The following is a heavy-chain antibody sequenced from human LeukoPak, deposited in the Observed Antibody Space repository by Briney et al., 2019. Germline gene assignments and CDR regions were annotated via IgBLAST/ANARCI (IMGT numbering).Heavy chain of an antibody. D-gene: IGHD1-1*01. CDR2: IYGDASKT. V-gene: IGHV3-23*01. J-gene: IGHJ3*02. Sequence: PGGSLRLSCAASGFTFTTYTISWVRQAPGKGLEWVSSIYGDASKTFYADSVRGRFIISRDSSKSMVYLQMNGLRVDDTALYYCAKDRVRDNGWNFDMWGQGTMVIVSA. CDR3: AKDRVRDNGWNFDM. CDR1: GFTFTTYT.